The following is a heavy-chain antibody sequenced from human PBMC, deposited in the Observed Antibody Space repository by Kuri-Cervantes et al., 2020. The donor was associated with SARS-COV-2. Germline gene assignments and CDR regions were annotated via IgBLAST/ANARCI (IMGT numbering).Heavy chain of an antibody. D-gene: IGHD1-1*01. CDR1: GFTFSSYG. CDR2: IYPDGSYT. CDR3: VRDGDHWNFDY. Sequence: LSLTCAASGFTFSSYGMHWVRQAPGKGLVWVSRIYPDGSYTNNADSVKGRFTLSRDNAKSMLFLQMNSLRAEDTAVYYCVRDGDHWNFDYWGQGTLVTVSS. V-gene: IGHV3-74*01. J-gene: IGHJ4*02.